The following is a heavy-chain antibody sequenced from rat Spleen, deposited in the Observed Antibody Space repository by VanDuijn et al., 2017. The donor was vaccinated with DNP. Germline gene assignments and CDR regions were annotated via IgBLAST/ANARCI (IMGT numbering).Heavy chain of an antibody. CDR1: GFSFSDYY. D-gene: IGHD1-12*02. V-gene: IGHV5-20*01. CDR3: TTFFFDGSYYYPWFAY. Sequence: EVQLVESGGGLVQPGRSLKLSCAASGFSFSDYYMAWVRQAPTRGLELVAYISFDVGITYYGDSVKGRFTISRDNAKSSLYLQMDSLRSEDTATYYCTTFFFDGSYYYPWFAYWGQGTLVTVSS. CDR2: ISFDVGIT. J-gene: IGHJ3*01.